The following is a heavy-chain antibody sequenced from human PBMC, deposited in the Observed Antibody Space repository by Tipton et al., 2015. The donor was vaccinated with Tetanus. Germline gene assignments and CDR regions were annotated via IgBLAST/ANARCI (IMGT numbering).Heavy chain of an antibody. CDR2: ISSSSSYI. J-gene: IGHJ6*02. CDR1: GFTFSSYS. CDR3: ARERGRAGYYYYGMDV. Sequence: SLRLSCAASGFTFSSYSMNWVRQAPGKGLEWVSSISSSSSYIYYADSVKGRFTISRDNAKNSLYLQMNSLRAEDTAVYYCARERGRAGYYYYGMDVWGQGTTVTVSS. V-gene: IGHV3-21*01.